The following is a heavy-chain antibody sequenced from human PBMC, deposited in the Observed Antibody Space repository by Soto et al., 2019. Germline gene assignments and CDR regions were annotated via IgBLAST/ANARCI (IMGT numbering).Heavy chain of an antibody. CDR3: ARYTVVTPPFDY. D-gene: IGHD2-15*01. J-gene: IGHJ4*02. V-gene: IGHV3-74*01. CDR2: INGDGSST. Sequence: GGSLRLSCAASGFTFSSYWMHWVRQAPGKGLLWVSRINGDGSSTTYADSVKGRFTISRDNAKNTLYLQMNSLRVEDTAMYYCARYTVVTPPFDYWGQGTLVTVSS. CDR1: GFTFSSYW.